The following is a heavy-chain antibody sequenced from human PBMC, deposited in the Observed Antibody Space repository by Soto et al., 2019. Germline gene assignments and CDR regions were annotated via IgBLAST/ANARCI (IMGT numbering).Heavy chain of an antibody. CDR1: GGSSSAYY. CDR3: ARQKNSWFYGMDV. J-gene: IGHJ6*02. Sequence: PSETLSLTCAVYGGSSSAYYWSWIRQPPGKGLEWIGQISHSGATDYNPSHKSRVSISGDTSKNQFSLILTSVTAADTAVYYCARQKNSWFYGMDVWGQGTRVT. D-gene: IGHD3-10*01. V-gene: IGHV4-34*01. CDR2: ISHSGAT.